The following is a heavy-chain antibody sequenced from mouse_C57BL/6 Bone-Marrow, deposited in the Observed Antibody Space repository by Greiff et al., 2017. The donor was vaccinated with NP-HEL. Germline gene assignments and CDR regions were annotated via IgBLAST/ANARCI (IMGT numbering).Heavy chain of an antibody. V-gene: IGHV3-6*01. CDR1: GYSIISGYN. Sequence: EVKLLESGPGLVKPSQSLSLTCPVTGYSIISGYNWYWIRQPPGNILEWMAVISHDGSNNYNPSLKNRISITRDISNNQCFLKLTSVTTEDTATDYCARWWGYYGSPFAYWGQGTLVTVSA. CDR3: ARWWGYYGSPFAY. CDR2: ISHDGSN. J-gene: IGHJ3*01. D-gene: IGHD1-1*01.